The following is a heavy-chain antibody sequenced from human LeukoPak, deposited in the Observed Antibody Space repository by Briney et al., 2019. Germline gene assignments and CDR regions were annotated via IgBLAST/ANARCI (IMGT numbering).Heavy chain of an antibody. Sequence: GGSLRLSCAASGFTFSSYSMNWVRQAPGKGLEWVSSISSSSSYIYYADSVKGRFTISRDNAKNSLYLQMNSLRAEDTAVYYCARGDYSNYPYYYYGMDVWGQGTTVTVSS. CDR1: GFTFSSYS. J-gene: IGHJ6*02. CDR3: ARGDYSNYPYYYYGMDV. V-gene: IGHV3-21*01. CDR2: ISSSSSYI. D-gene: IGHD4-4*01.